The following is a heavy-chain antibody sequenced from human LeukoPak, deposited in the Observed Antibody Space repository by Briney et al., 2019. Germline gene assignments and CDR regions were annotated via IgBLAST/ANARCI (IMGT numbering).Heavy chain of an antibody. CDR2: IYSSDIT. Sequence: GGSLRLSCAASGFTVNNNYMSWVRQAPGKGLEWVSIIYSSDITYYADSVKGRFTISRDNSKNTLYLQMNSLRAEDTAVYYCARGSGYNYGFPDYWGQGTLVTVSS. CDR1: GFTVNNNY. CDR3: ARGSGYNYGFPDY. J-gene: IGHJ4*02. D-gene: IGHD5-18*01. V-gene: IGHV3-53*01.